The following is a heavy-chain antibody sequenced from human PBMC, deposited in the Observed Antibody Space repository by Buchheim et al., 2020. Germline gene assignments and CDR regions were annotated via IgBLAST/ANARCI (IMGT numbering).Heavy chain of an antibody. CDR1: GGSISSYY. D-gene: IGHD3-3*01. CDR2: VYYSGST. V-gene: IGHV4-59*08. J-gene: IGHJ6*02. CDR3: ARGVYYDFWSGSLVSYYYYGMDV. Sequence: QVQLQESGPGLVKPSETLSLTCTVSGGSISSYYWSWIRQPPGKGLEWIGYVYYSGSTNYNPSLQSRVTISVDTSKNQFSLKLSSVTAADTAVYYCARGVYYDFWSGSLVSYYYYGMDVWGQGTT.